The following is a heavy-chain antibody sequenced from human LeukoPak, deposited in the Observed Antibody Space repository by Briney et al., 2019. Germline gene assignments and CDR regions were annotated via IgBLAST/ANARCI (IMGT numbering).Heavy chain of an antibody. Sequence: SETLSLTCAVYGGSFSGYYWSWIRQPPGKGLEWIGEINHSGSTNYNPSLKSRVTISVDTSKNQFSLKLSSVTAADTAVYYCARAEVDYSNYGWFDPWGQGTLVTVSS. J-gene: IGHJ5*02. CDR1: GGSFSGYY. CDR2: INHSGST. D-gene: IGHD4-11*01. CDR3: ARAEVDYSNYGWFDP. V-gene: IGHV4-34*01.